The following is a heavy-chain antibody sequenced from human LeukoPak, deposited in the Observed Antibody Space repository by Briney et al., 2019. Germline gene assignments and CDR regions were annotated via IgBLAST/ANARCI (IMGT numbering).Heavy chain of an antibody. CDR3: ARDISSSSWFSNWFDP. Sequence: SETLSLACTVSGGSISGYFWSWIRQPPGKGLEWIGYIYYSGSSGSTHYNPSLRSRVTISVDTSKNQFSLKLSSVTAADTAVYYCARDISSSSWFSNWFDPWGQGTLVTVSS. V-gene: IGHV4-59*01. J-gene: IGHJ5*02. D-gene: IGHD6-13*01. CDR1: GGSISGYF. CDR2: IYYSGSSGST.